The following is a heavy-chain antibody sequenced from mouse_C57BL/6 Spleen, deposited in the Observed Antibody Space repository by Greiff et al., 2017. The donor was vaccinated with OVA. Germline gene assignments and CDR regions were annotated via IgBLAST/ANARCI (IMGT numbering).Heavy chain of an antibody. CDR2: IYPGSGNT. CDR1: GYSFTSYY. CDR3: AREGALGTWFAY. V-gene: IGHV1-66*01. D-gene: IGHD4-1*01. J-gene: IGHJ3*01. Sequence: VQLQQSGPELVKPGASVKISCKASGYSFTSYYIHWVKQRPGQGLEWIGWIYPGSGNTKYNEKFKGKATLTADTSSSTAYMQLSSLTSEDSAVYYCAREGALGTWFAYWGQGTLVTVSA.